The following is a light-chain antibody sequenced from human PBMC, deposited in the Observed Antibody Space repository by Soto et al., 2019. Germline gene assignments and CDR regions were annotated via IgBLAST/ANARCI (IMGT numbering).Light chain of an antibody. V-gene: IGKV3-20*01. CDR3: QQYGTSVLIT. CDR1: QSIGSSY. J-gene: IGKJ5*01. Sequence: VLTQSPGTLSLSPGERATLSCRASQSIGSSYLAWYQQKPGQAPRLLIYGASSRATGIPDRFSGSGSGTDFTLTISRLEPEDFAMYYCQQYGTSVLITFGQGTRLDIK. CDR2: GAS.